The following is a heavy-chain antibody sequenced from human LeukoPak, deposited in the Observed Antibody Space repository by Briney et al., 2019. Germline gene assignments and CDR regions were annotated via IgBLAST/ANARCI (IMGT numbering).Heavy chain of an antibody. J-gene: IGHJ4*02. CDR3: ARHVGVTTEFDY. D-gene: IGHD3-3*01. CDR2: IYPGDSET. CDR1: GYSFTSYW. Sequence: GESLKISCKVSGYSFTSYWIGWVRQMPGKGLEYMGIIYPGDSETRYSPSFKGQVTISAGKSISTAYLQWSSLKASDTAMYYCARHVGVTTEFDYWGQGTLVTVSS. V-gene: IGHV5-51*01.